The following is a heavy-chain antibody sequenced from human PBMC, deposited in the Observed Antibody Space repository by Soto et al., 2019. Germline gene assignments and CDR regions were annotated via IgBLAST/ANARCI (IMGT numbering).Heavy chain of an antibody. CDR3: ARNDILTGSPFDI. CDR2: IYPGDSDT. D-gene: IGHD3-9*01. J-gene: IGHJ3*02. CDR1: GYTFNNYW. V-gene: IGHV5-51*03. Sequence: VQSGAEVKKPGESLKISCQGYGYTFNNYWIGWVRQMPGKGLEWMGVIYPGDSDTRYCPSFQGQVTISADRSLSTVYLQWRSLKASDTAIYYCARNDILTGSPFDIWGQGTTVTVSS.